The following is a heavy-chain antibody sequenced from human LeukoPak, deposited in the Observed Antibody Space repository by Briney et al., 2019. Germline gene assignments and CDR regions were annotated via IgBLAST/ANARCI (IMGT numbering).Heavy chain of an antibody. CDR1: GGTFSSYA. V-gene: IGHV1-69*13. J-gene: IGHJ6*02. CDR3: AKVVRSADSNGYYRAYYYYGMDV. D-gene: IGHD3-22*01. Sequence: ASVKVSCKASGGTFSSYAISWVRQAPGQGLEWMGGIIPIFGTANYAQKFQGRVTITADESTSTAYMELNSLRGEDTAVYYCAKVVRSADSNGYYRAYYYYGMDVWGQGTTVTVSS. CDR2: IIPIFGTA.